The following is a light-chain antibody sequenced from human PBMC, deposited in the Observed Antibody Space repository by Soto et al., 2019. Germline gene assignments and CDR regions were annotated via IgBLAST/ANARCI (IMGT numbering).Light chain of an antibody. CDR3: AAWADSLNGRV. CDR2: YDD. J-gene: IGLJ1*01. Sequence: QSVLTQPPSVSEAPRQRVTISCSGSSSNIGNNAVNWYQQLPGKAPKLLIYYDDLLPSGVSDRFSGSKSGTSASLAISGLQCEDEADYYCAAWADSLNGRVVGNGRKATVL. V-gene: IGLV1-36*01. CDR1: SSNIGNNA.